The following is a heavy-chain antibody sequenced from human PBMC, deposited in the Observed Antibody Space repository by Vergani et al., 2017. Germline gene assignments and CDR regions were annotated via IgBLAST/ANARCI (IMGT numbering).Heavy chain of an antibody. CDR1: GGSFSDGYYF. J-gene: IGHJ3*01. V-gene: IGHV4-61*02. D-gene: IGHD2-15*01. CDR2: ISASGNA. CDR3: SRRSGGYYSGGKFHPHRTACDF. Sequence: QVQLQASGPGRVKPSQTLSLTCTMSGGSFSDGYYFWSWIRQPDGKGLEWLGHISASGNASHSPSLKTRVSMSVDTSKNQFSLTVTSVTAADTAIYFCSRRSGGYYSGGKFHPHRTACDFWGHGTVVTVSS.